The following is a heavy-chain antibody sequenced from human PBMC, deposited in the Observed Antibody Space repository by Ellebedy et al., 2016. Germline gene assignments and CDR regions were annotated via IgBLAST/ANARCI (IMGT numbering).Heavy chain of an antibody. CDR1: GFSFGTYS. CDR3: ARDKISSSVDAFDL. J-gene: IGHJ3*01. V-gene: IGHV3-21*01. Sequence: GESLKISCAASGFSFGTYSMNWVRQAPGKGPEWVGGISSTSRYIYPADSVKGRFTIYRDNAKNSLYLQMNSLRAEDTAVYYCARDKISSSVDAFDLWGQGTMVIVSS. CDR2: ISSTSRYI. D-gene: IGHD6-6*01.